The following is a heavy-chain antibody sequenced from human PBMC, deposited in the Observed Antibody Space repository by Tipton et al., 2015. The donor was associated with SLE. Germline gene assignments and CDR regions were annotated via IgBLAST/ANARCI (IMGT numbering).Heavy chain of an antibody. CDR2: ISAYNGNT. CDR3: AENGGQTGVAAAPLNAMDV. V-gene: IGHV1-18*01. J-gene: IGHJ6*02. D-gene: IGHD6-13*01. CDR1: GYTFTSYG. Sequence: QLVQSGPEVKKPGASVKVSCKASGYTFTSYGISRVRQAPGPGLEWMGWISAYNGNTNYAQKLQGRVTMTTDTSTSTAYMELRSLRFDDTAVDYWAENGGQTGVAAAPLNAMDVCGQGTTVTVSS.